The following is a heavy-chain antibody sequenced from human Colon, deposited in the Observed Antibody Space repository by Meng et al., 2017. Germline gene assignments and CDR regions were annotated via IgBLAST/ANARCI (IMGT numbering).Heavy chain of an antibody. D-gene: IGHD5-18*01. CDR2: IRSKANSYAT. CDR1: GFTFRGFS. V-gene: IGHV3-73*02. CDR3: TGDTAMVRLGY. J-gene: IGHJ4*02. Sequence: EVQWGESGAGLVQPGGSLKLSCAASGFTFRGFSRHWVRQASGKGLEWVGRIRSKANSYATAYAASVKGRFTISRDDSKNTAYLQMNSLKTEDTAVYYCTGDTAMVRLGYWGQGTLVTVPS.